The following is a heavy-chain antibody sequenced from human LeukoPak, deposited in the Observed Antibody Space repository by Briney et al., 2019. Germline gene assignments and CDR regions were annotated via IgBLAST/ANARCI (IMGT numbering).Heavy chain of an antibody. V-gene: IGHV4-59*01. CDR1: GGFISSYY. CDR3: ARLMSGWYNDY. CDR2: IYYSGST. D-gene: IGHD6-19*01. J-gene: IGHJ4*02. Sequence: KPSETLSLTCTVSGGFISSYYWSWIRQPPGKGLEWIGYIYYSGSTNYNPSFKSRVTISVDTSKNQFSLNLSSVTAADTAVYYCARLMSGWYNDYWGQGTLVTVSS.